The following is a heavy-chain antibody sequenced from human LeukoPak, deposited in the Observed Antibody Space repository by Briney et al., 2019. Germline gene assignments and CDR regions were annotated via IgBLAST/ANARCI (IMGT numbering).Heavy chain of an antibody. Sequence: LRASVKVSCKASGYTFTGYYMHWVRQSPGQGLEWMGWINPNSGGTNYAQKFQGRVTMTRDTSISTAYMELSRLRSDDTAVYYCVRDYDFWSGYLFDYWGQGTLVTVSS. J-gene: IGHJ4*02. D-gene: IGHD3-3*01. CDR1: GYTFTGYY. CDR2: INPNSGGT. V-gene: IGHV1-2*02. CDR3: VRDYDFWSGYLFDY.